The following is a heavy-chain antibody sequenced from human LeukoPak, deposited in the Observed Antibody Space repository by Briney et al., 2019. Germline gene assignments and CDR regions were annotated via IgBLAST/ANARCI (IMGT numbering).Heavy chain of an antibody. CDR2: IYQSGST. CDR3: ARQGPEDYYDSLEDRAFDI. Sequence: SETLSLTCTVSGYSISSGYYWGWIRQPPGKGLEWIGSIYQSGSTYYNPSLKSRVTISVDTSKNQFSLKLSSVTAADTAVYYCARQGPEDYYDSLEDRAFDIWGQGTMVTVSS. D-gene: IGHD3-22*01. J-gene: IGHJ3*02. CDR1: GYSISSGYY. V-gene: IGHV4-38-2*02.